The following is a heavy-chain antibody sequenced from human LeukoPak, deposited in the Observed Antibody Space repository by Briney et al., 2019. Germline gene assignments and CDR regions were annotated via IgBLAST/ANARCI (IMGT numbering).Heavy chain of an antibody. J-gene: IGHJ4*02. Sequence: PGGSLRLSCAASGFTFSSYGMHWVRQAPGKGLEWVAVISYDGSNKYYADSVKGRFTISRDNSKNTLYLQMNSLRTEDTAVYYCASDGSPDFWGQGTLVTVS. CDR3: ASDGSPDF. D-gene: IGHD3-22*01. CDR2: ISYDGSNK. CDR1: GFTFSSYG. V-gene: IGHV3-30*03.